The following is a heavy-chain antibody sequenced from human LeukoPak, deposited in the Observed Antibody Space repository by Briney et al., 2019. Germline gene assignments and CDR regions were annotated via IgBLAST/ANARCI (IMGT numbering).Heavy chain of an antibody. D-gene: IGHD3-22*01. Sequence: RPGGSLRLSCGASGFIFDTHDMHWVRQAPGKGLEWVAFIRYDGSNKYYADSVKGRFTISRDNSKNTLYLQMNSLRAEDTAVYYCAREYYYDSSGDDAFDIWGQGTMVTVSS. V-gene: IGHV3-30*02. J-gene: IGHJ3*02. CDR3: AREYYYDSSGDDAFDI. CDR2: IRYDGSNK. CDR1: GFIFDTHD.